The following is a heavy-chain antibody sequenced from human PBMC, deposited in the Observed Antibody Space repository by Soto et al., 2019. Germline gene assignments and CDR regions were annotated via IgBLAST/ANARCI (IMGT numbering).Heavy chain of an antibody. CDR1: GDSISNLDYF. J-gene: IGHJ5*01. V-gene: IGHV4-30-4*01. D-gene: IGHD7-27*01. CDR2: IYKSATT. CDR3: ARGRYCLTGRCFPNWFDS. Sequence: TLSLTCSVSGDSISNLDYFWAWIRQPPGQALEYIGYIYKSATTYYNPSFESRVAISVDTSKSQFSLNVTSVTAADTAVYFCARGRYCLTGRCFPNWFDSWGQGALVTV.